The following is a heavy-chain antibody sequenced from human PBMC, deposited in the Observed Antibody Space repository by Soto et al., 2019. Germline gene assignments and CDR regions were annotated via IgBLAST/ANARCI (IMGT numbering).Heavy chain of an antibody. J-gene: IGHJ1*01. D-gene: IGHD2-15*01. CDR1: GFTFGDYA. V-gene: IGHV3-23*01. CDR3: AKWVVVDANYFQF. CDR2: ISGSGGST. Sequence: GGSLRLSCTASGFTFGDYAMSWFRQAPGKGLEWVSAISGSGGSTYYADSVKGRFTISRDNSKNTLYLQMNSLRAEDTAVYYCAKWVVVDANYFQFCSQGALVTVSA.